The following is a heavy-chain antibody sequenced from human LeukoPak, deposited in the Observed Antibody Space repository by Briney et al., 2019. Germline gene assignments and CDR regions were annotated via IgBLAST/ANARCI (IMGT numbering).Heavy chain of an antibody. Sequence: SEILSLTCAVSGASISSGYWWSWVRQPPGKGLEWIGEIYHSGSTNHNPSLKSRVTISVDKSKSQFSLNLSSVTAADTAVYYCARDDTGVIRGIRFHYWGQGTLVTVSS. CDR2: IYHSGST. V-gene: IGHV4-4*02. D-gene: IGHD3-10*01. CDR3: ARDDTGVIRGIRFHY. CDR1: GASISSGYW. J-gene: IGHJ4*02.